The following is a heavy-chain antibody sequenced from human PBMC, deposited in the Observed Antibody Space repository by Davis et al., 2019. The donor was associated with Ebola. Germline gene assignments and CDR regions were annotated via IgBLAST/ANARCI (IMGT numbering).Heavy chain of an antibody. CDR3: ATNSSSSPWFDP. CDR2: INHSGST. V-gene: IGHV4-34*01. CDR1: GGSFSGYY. D-gene: IGHD6-6*01. J-gene: IGHJ5*02. Sequence: PSETLSLTCAVYGGSFSGYYWSWIRQPPGKGLEWIGEINHSGSTYYNPSLKSRVTMSIDASRNQFSLNLASMTAADTAMYYCATNSSSSPWFDPWGQGTRVTVSS.